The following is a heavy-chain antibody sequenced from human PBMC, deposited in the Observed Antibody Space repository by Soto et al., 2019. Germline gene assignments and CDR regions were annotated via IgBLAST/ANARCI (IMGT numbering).Heavy chain of an antibody. CDR2: ISGSGGST. CDR1: GFTFSSYA. CDR3: AKRAVAGPGRGFDY. Sequence: GSLRLSCAASGFTFSSYAMGWVRQAPGKGLEWVSTISGSGGSTFYADSVKGRFTISRDNSKNTLYLQMNSLRAEDTAVYYCAKRAVAGPGRGFDYWGQGTLVTVSS. D-gene: IGHD6-19*01. J-gene: IGHJ4*02. V-gene: IGHV3-23*01.